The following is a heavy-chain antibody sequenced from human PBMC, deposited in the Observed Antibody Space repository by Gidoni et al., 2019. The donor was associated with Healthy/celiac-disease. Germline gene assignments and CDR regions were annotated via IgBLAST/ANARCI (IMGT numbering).Heavy chain of an antibody. V-gene: IGHV4-34*01. CDR3: ARGRRYCSSTSCYSYYYYMDV. CDR2: INHSGST. J-gene: IGHJ6*03. D-gene: IGHD2-2*02. Sequence: QVQLQQWGAGLLKPSETLSLTCAVYGGSCSGYYWSWIRQPPGKGLEWIGEINHSGSTNYNPSLKSRVTISVDTSKNQFSLKLSSVTAADTAVYYCARGRRYCSSTSCYSYYYYMDVWGKGTTVTVSS. CDR1: GGSCSGYY.